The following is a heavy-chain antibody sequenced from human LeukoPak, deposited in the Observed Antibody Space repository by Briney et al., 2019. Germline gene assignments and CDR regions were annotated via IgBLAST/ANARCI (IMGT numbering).Heavy chain of an antibody. V-gene: IGHV1-2*02. D-gene: IGHD3-10*01. Sequence: RASVKVSCKASGYTFTSYDINWVRQATGQGLEWMGWINPNSGGTNYAQKFQGRVTMTRDTSISTAYMELSRLRSDDTAVYYCARDRLLWYYGMDVWGQGTTVTVSS. J-gene: IGHJ6*02. CDR2: INPNSGGT. CDR1: GYTFTSYD. CDR3: ARDRLLWYYGMDV.